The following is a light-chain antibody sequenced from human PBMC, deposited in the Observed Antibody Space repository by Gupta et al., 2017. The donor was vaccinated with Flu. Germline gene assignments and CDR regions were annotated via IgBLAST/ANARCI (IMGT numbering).Light chain of an antibody. J-gene: IGKJ1*01. CDR2: GGS. Sequence: EIVMTQSPATLSVSPGQRATLSCRASQSVNSNLAWFQQKPGQPRRLVIFGGSTRATGIPASFTGSGSGTEFTLTISSLQSEHLGVYYCQQYNDWPLTFGLGTKVEIK. CDR3: QQYNDWPLT. CDR1: QSVNSN. V-gene: IGKV3-15*01.